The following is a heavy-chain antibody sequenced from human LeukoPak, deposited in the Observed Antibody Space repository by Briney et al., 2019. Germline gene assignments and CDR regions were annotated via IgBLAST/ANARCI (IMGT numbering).Heavy chain of an antibody. V-gene: IGHV1-2*02. CDR2: TNPNSGGT. Sequence: ASVKVSCKASGYTFTDFYMHWVRQAPGQGLEWMGWTNPNSGGTNYAPKFRGRVTMTRDTSVSTAYMELSGLRSDDTAVYYCAIPGITAAGTLGDDYWGQGTLVTVSS. D-gene: IGHD6-13*01. CDR1: GYTFTDFY. J-gene: IGHJ4*02. CDR3: AIPGITAAGTLGDDY.